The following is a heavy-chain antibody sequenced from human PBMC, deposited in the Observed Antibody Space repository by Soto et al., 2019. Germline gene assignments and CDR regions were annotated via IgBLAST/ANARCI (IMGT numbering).Heavy chain of an antibody. CDR3: AIDPRKWELNFDP. Sequence: EVQLVESGGGLVQPGGSLRLSCAASGFTFSSYWMHWVRQAPGKGLVWVSRINGDGSNTSYADSVKGRFTISRDNAKNTLYLQMNSLRSEDTAVYYCAIDPRKWELNFDPWGQGTLVTVSS. D-gene: IGHD1-26*01. V-gene: IGHV3-74*01. CDR1: GFTFSSYW. J-gene: IGHJ5*02. CDR2: INGDGSNT.